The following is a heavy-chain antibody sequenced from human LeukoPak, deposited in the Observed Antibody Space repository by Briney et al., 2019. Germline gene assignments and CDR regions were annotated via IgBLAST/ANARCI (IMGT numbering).Heavy chain of an antibody. CDR1: GGSFSGYY. CDR2: INHRGST. Sequence: SETLSLTCAVYGGSFSGYYWSWIRQPPGEGLGWNGEINHRGSTNYNPSPKSRVTISVDTSNNQFSLKLRSGTAADTAVYYCARRGPRHLKNAFDIWGQGTMVTVSS. CDR3: ARRGPRHLKNAFDI. V-gene: IGHV4-34*01. J-gene: IGHJ3*02.